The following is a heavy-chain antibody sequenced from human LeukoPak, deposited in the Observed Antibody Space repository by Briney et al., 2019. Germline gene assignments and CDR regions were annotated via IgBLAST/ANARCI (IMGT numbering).Heavy chain of an antibody. J-gene: IGHJ4*02. Sequence: PGGSLRLSCAASGFTFSDYYMSWIRQAPGKGLEWVSYISSSSSYTNYADSVKGRFTISRDNAKNSLYLQMNSLRAEDTAVYYCAKDAVLMVYAKPYYFDYWGQGTLVTVSS. V-gene: IGHV3-11*06. D-gene: IGHD2-8*01. CDR2: ISSSSSYT. CDR1: GFTFSDYY. CDR3: AKDAVLMVYAKPYYFDY.